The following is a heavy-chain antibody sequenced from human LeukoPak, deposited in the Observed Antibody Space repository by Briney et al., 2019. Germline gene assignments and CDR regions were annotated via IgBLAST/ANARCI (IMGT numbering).Heavy chain of an antibody. D-gene: IGHD3-9*01. CDR3: AKPYYYDILTGYYEVGATAIDY. J-gene: IGHJ4*02. V-gene: IGHV3-23*01. CDR2: ISGSGGST. Sequence: GGSLRLSCAASGFTFSSYAMSWVRQAPGKGLEWVSAISGSGGSTYYADSVEGRFTISRDNSKNTLYLQMNSLRAEDTAVYYCAKPYYYDILTGYYEVGATAIDYWGQGTLVTVSS. CDR1: GFTFSSYA.